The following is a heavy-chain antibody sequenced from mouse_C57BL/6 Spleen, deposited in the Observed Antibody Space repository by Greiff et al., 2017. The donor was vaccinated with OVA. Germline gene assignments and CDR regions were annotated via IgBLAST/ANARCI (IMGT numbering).Heavy chain of an antibody. J-gene: IGHJ2*01. V-gene: IGHV1-64*01. CDR3: ARSPRNYLSY. CDR1: GYTFTSYW. Sequence: QVQLQQPGAELVKPGASVKLSCKASGYTFTSYWMHWVKQRPGQGLEWIGMIHPNSGSTNYNEKSKSKATLTVDKSSSTAYIQLSSLTSVDSAVCYCARSPRNYLSYWGQGTTLTVSS. CDR2: IHPNSGST.